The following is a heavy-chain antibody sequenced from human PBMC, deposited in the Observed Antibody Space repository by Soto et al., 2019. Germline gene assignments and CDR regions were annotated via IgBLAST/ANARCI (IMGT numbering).Heavy chain of an antibody. CDR2: ISWNSGSI. CDR3: AKDPYYDILTGYPDY. V-gene: IGHV3-9*01. J-gene: IGHJ4*02. D-gene: IGHD3-9*01. CDR1: GFTFDDYA. Sequence: EVQLVESGGGLVQPGRSLRLSCAASGFTFDDYAMHWVRQAPGKGLEWVSGISWNSGSIGYADSVKGRFTISRDNAKSSLYLQMNSLRAEDTALYYCAKDPYYDILTGYPDYWGQGTLVTVSS.